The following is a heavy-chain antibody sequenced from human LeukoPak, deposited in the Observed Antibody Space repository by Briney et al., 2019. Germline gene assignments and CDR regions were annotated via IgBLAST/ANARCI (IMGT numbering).Heavy chain of an antibody. D-gene: IGHD3-9*01. CDR1: GFTFSSYA. J-gene: IGHJ3*02. CDR3: ARVRVVDYDILTGYYWDAFDI. V-gene: IGHV3-30*04. Sequence: PGGSLRLSCAASGFTFSSYAMHWVRQAPGKGLEWVAVMSYDGSNKYYADSVKGRFTISRDNSKNTLYLQMNSLRAEDTAVYYCARVRVVDYDILTGYYWDAFDIWGQGTMVTVSS. CDR2: MSYDGSNK.